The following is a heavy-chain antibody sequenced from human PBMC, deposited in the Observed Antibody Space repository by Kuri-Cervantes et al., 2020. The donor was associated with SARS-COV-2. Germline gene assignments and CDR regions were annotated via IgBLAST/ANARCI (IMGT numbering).Heavy chain of an antibody. CDR3: AREGLGWFDP. D-gene: IGHD3-16*01. CDR2: IWYDGSNK. Sequence: GGSLRLSCVASGFVFSDSAIHWVRQAPGKGLEWVAVIWYDGSNKYYADSVKGRFTISRDNSKNTLYLQMNSLRAEDTAVYYCAREGLGWFDPWGQGTLVTVSS. J-gene: IGHJ5*02. V-gene: IGHV3-33*08. CDR1: GFVFSDSA.